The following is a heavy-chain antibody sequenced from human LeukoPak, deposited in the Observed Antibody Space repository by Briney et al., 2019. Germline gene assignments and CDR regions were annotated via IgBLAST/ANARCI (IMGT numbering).Heavy chain of an antibody. J-gene: IGHJ4*02. CDR2: IYTDDIST. CDR3: ARGLQGIDY. Sequence: GRSLRLSCAASEFTFSNYAMHWVRQAPGKGLMWVSVIYTDDISTNYADSVKGRFTISRDNAENTLYLQMNSLRAEDTAVYYCARGLQGIDYLGQGTLVTVSS. V-gene: IGHV3-74*01. CDR1: EFTFSNYA. D-gene: IGHD4-11*01.